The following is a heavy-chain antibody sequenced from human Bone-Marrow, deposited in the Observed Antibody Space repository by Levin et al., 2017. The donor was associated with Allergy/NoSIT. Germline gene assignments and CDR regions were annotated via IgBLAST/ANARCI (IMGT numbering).Heavy chain of an antibody. Sequence: SGPTLVKPTQTLTLTCTFSGFSLSTSGVSVGWIRQPPGKALEWLALIYWDDDVRYRASLKRRLVILKDPSKNQVVLTLTNVERADTATYFCARAKYQLLDAFDIWGQGTMVTVSS. CDR2: IYWDDDV. CDR3: ARAKYQLLDAFDI. V-gene: IGHV2-5*02. CDR1: GFSLSTSGVS. D-gene: IGHD2-2*01. J-gene: IGHJ3*02.